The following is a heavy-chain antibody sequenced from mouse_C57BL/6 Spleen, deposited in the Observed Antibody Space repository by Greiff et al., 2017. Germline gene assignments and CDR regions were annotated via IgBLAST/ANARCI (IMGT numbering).Heavy chain of an antibody. CDR1: GFTFSSYA. D-gene: IGHD2-5*01. CDR3: ARDYSNYLGY. V-gene: IGHV5-4*01. Sequence: EVQRVESGGGLVKPGGSLKLSCAASGFTFSSYAMSWVRQTPEKRLEWVATISDGGSYTYYPDNVKGRFTISRDNAKNNLYLQMSHLKSEDTAMYYCARDYSNYLGYWGQGTTLPVAS. CDR2: ISDGGSYT. J-gene: IGHJ2*01.